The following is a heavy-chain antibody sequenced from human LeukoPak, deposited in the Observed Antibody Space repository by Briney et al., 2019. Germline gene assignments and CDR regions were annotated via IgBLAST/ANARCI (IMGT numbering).Heavy chain of an antibody. CDR1: GDIVSSNRAA. D-gene: IGHD5-24*01. Sequence: SQTLSLTCALSGDIVSSNRAAWHWIRQSPSRGLEWLGRTFYRSKWSNDYAVSVKSRITINPDTSKNQFSLQLNSVTPEDTAVYYCARNRLWLQSDFDYWGQGTLVTVSS. V-gene: IGHV6-1*01. CDR2: TFYRSKWSN. CDR3: ARNRLWLQSDFDY. J-gene: IGHJ4*02.